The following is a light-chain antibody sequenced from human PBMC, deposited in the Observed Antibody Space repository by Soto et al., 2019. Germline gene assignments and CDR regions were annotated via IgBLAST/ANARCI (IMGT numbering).Light chain of an antibody. J-gene: IGKJ1*01. CDR3: QEYGSSRT. CDR2: GAS. Sequence: EIVLTQSPGTLSLSPGERATLSCRASQSVTSSYLAWYQHKPGQAPRLLIYGASSRATGIPDRFSGSGSGTDFTLTISRLEPEDFAVYYRQEYGSSRTFGQGTKVDIK. V-gene: IGKV3-20*01. CDR1: QSVTSSY.